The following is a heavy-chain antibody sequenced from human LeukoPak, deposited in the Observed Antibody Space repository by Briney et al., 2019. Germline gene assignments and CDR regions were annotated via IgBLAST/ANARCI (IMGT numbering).Heavy chain of an antibody. J-gene: IGHJ6*02. CDR3: ARDFTYSSSWYRYYYYYGMDV. D-gene: IGHD6-13*01. Sequence: GGSLRLSCAASGFTFSNYGMHWVRQAPGKGLEWVAVISYDGSNKYYADSVKGRLTISRDNSKNTLYLQMNSLRAEDTAVYYCARDFTYSSSWYRYYYYYGMDVWGQGTTVTVSS. V-gene: IGHV3-30*03. CDR1: GFTFSNYG. CDR2: ISYDGSNK.